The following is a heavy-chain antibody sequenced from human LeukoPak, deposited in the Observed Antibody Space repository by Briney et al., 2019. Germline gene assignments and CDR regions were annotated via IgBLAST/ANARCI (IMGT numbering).Heavy chain of an antibody. Sequence: GGSLRLSYAVSGFTFSNYAMSWVRQAPGKGLEWVSVISGSGDSTYYADSVKGRFTISRDNAKNSLYLQVNSLRAEDTAVYYCARDYSSGWYRPDYWGQGTLVTVSS. CDR3: ARDYSSGWYRPDY. D-gene: IGHD6-19*01. CDR2: ISGSGDST. J-gene: IGHJ4*02. CDR1: GFTFSNYA. V-gene: IGHV3-23*01.